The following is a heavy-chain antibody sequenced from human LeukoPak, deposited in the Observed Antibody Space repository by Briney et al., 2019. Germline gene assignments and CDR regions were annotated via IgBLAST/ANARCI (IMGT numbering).Heavy chain of an antibody. CDR2: ISGNGGST. D-gene: IGHD5-24*01. CDR1: VFTLDVCA. J-gene: IGHJ4*02. V-gene: IGHV3-43*02. Sequence: GGSLRLSCAASVFTLDVCAMQGARDARGEGVECVSLISGNGGSTYYADSVKARFTISRDNSKNSLYLQMNSLRTEDTALYYCAKDEGRNGYNWGFDYWGQGTLVTVSS. CDR3: AKDEGRNGYNWGFDY.